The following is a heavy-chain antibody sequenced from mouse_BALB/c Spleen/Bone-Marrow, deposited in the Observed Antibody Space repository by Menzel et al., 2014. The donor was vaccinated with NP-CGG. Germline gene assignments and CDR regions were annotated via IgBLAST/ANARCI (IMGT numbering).Heavy chain of an antibody. Sequence: VKLVESGSVLVRPGASVKLSCKASGYTFTSSWMHWAQQRPGQGLEWIGEIHPNSGATNYNEKFKGKATLTVDTSSSTAYVDLSSLTSEDSAVYYCAREKIYGNYLWYFDVWGAGTTVTVSS. CDR3: AREKIYGNYLWYFDV. CDR1: GYTFTSSW. V-gene: IGHV1S130*01. J-gene: IGHJ1*01. D-gene: IGHD2-1*01. CDR2: IHPNSGAT.